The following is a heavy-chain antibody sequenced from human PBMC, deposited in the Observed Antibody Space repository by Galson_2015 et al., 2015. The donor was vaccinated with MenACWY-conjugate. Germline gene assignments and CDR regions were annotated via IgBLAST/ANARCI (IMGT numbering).Heavy chain of an antibody. V-gene: IGHV3-74*01. CDR1: GFIFNTYW. CDR2: INPGGSST. CDR3: AKTRGASFYFDS. J-gene: IGHJ4*02. Sequence: SLRLSCAASGFIFNTYWMHWVRQAPGKGLVWVSRINPGGSSTTYADSVKDRFTISRDNAKNTLYLRMNSLRPEDTAVFYCAKTRGASFYFDSWGQGTLVTVPS. D-gene: IGHD1-26*01.